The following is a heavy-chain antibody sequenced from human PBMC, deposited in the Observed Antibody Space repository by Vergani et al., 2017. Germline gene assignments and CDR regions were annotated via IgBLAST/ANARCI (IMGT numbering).Heavy chain of an antibody. J-gene: IGHJ6*03. D-gene: IGHD2-8*01. CDR3: AKKKAYAIRGSDYYYYMDV. V-gene: IGHV3-23*01. CDR2: ISGSGGST. CDR1: GFTFSSYA. Sequence: EVQLLESGGGLVQPGGSLRLSCAASGFTFSSYAMSWVRQAPGKGLEWVSAISGSGGSTYYADSVKGRFTISRDNSKNTLYLQMNRLRAEDTAVYYCAKKKAYAIRGSDYYYYMDVWGKGTTVTVSS.